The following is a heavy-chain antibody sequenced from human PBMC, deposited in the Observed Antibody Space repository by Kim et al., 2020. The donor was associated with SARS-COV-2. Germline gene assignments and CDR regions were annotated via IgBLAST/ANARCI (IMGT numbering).Heavy chain of an antibody. Sequence: SETLSLTCAVYGGSFSGYYWSWIRQPPGKGLEWIGEINHSGSTNYNPSLKSRVTISVDTSKNQFSLKLSSVTAADTAVYYCARGGLRYFDWSQLYFDYWGQGTLVTVSS. CDR1: GGSFSGYY. V-gene: IGHV4-34*01. CDR3: ARGGLRYFDWSQLYFDY. D-gene: IGHD3-9*01. CDR2: INHSGST. J-gene: IGHJ4*02.